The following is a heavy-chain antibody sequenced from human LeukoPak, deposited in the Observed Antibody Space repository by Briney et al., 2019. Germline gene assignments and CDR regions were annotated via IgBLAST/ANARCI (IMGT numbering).Heavy chain of an antibody. CDR3: ASLTGDSSYHWFDP. CDR2: INHSGST. Sequence: PSETLSLTCAVYGGSFSGYYWSWIRQPPGKGLEWIGEINHSGSTNYNPSLKSRVTISVDTSKNQFSLKLSSVTAADTAVYYCASLTGDSSYHWFDPWGQGTLVTVSS. V-gene: IGHV4-34*01. J-gene: IGHJ5*02. D-gene: IGHD7-27*01. CDR1: GGSFSGYY.